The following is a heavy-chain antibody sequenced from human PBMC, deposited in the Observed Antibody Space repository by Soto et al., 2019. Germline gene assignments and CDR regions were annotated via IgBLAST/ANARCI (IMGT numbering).Heavy chain of an antibody. CDR2: ISAFNGNP. J-gene: IGHJ4*02. CDR3: ARETSTISGSYVDH. V-gene: IGHV1-18*01. CDR1: GYTFTDYG. D-gene: IGHD1-26*01. Sequence: QVQLMQSGPEVRKPGASVKVSCKASGYTFTDYGINCVRQAPGQGLEWMGWISAFNGNPSYAQNLQGRVTMTTDTSSSTAFMELRSLRSDDTALYYCARETSTISGSYVDHWGQGTLVTVSS.